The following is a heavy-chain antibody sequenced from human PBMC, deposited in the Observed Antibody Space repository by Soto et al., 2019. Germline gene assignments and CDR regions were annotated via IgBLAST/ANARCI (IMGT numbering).Heavy chain of an antibody. V-gene: IGHV4-4*07. CDR2: IYTSGTT. CDR1: CFSVTVYD. CDR3: ARAAYSYGPVDE. D-gene: IGHD5-18*01. Sequence: TRSRTCSISCFSVTVYDGDWVQQPAGKGLEWIGHIYTSGTTNYNPSFKSRVTMSLDTSQNQFSLRLTSVTAADTAVYYCARAAYSYGPVDEWGQAT. J-gene: IGHJ4*02.